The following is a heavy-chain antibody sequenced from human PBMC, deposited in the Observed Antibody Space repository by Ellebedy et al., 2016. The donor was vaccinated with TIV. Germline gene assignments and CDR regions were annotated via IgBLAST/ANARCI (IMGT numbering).Heavy chain of an antibody. CDR2: INHSGST. V-gene: IGHV4-34*01. Sequence: SETLSLTXAVYGGSFSGYYWSWIRQPPGKGLEWIGEINHSGSTNYNPSLKSRVTISVDTSKNQFSLKLSSVTAADTAVYYCARGRLLGYWGQGTLVTVSS. CDR3: ARGRLLGY. J-gene: IGHJ4*02. CDR1: GGSFSGYY. D-gene: IGHD7-27*01.